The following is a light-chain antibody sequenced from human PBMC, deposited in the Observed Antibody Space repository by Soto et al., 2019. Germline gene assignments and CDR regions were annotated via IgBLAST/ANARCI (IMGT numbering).Light chain of an antibody. CDR1: TSNIGSNI. CDR3: AAWDDTLNGLV. J-gene: IGLJ3*02. CDR2: NNN. V-gene: IGLV1-44*01. Sequence: QSVLTQPPSASGTHGQRISISCSGRTSNIGSNIVAWYQHLPGTAPKLLIYNNNQRPSGVPDRFFGSKSGSSASLAISGLQPDDESHYYCAAWDDTLNGLVFGGVTKLTVL.